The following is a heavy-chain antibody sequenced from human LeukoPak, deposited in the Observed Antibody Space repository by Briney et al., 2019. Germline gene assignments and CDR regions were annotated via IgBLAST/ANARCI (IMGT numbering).Heavy chain of an antibody. D-gene: IGHD2-15*01. CDR2: IRYDGSNK. Sequence: GGSLRLSCAASGFTFSSYGMHWVRQAPGKGLEWVAFIRYDGSNKYYADSVKGRFTISRENSKNTLYLQMNSLRAEDTAVYYCAKAYFNCSGGSCYYPDAFDIWGQGTMVTVSS. V-gene: IGHV3-30*02. CDR1: GFTFSSYG. J-gene: IGHJ3*02. CDR3: AKAYFNCSGGSCYYPDAFDI.